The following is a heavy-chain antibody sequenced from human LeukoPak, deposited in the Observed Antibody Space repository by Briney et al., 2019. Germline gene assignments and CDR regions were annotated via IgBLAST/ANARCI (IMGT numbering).Heavy chain of an antibody. V-gene: IGHV3-21*01. CDR3: ARDLGIAAAGTSDY. CDR2: ISSSSSYI. J-gene: IGHJ4*02. D-gene: IGHD6-13*01. Sequence: GGSLRLPFAASGFTFSSYSMNWVRQAPGKGLEWVSSISSSSSYIYYADSVKGRFTISRDNAKNSLYLQMNSLRAEDTAVYYCARDLGIAAAGTSDYWGQGTLVTVSS. CDR1: GFTFSSYS.